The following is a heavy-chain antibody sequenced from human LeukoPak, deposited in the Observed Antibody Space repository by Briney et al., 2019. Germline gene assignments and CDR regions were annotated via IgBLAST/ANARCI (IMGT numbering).Heavy chain of an antibody. CDR2: INHSGST. Sequence: PSETLSLTCAVYGGSFSGYYWSWIRQPPGKGLEWIGEINHSGSTNYNPSLKSRVTISVDTSKNQFSLKLSSVTAADTAVYYCARESLYDYVWGSYRNGMDVWGQGTTVTVSS. V-gene: IGHV4-34*01. D-gene: IGHD3-16*02. J-gene: IGHJ6*02. CDR1: GGSFSGYY. CDR3: ARESLYDYVWGSYRNGMDV.